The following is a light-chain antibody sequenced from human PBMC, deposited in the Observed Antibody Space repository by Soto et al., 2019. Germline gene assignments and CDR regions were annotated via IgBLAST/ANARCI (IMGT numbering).Light chain of an antibody. CDR2: EVN. J-gene: IGLJ2*01. CDR3: CAYAGTYVV. V-gene: IGLV2-11*01. Sequence: QSALTQPASVSGSPGQSITISCTGTSSDVGGYNYVSWYQQHPGKAPKFIIFEVNKRPSGVPDRFSGSKSGNTASLTISGLQAEDEADYYCCAYAGTYVVFGGGTKLTVL. CDR1: SSDVGGYNY.